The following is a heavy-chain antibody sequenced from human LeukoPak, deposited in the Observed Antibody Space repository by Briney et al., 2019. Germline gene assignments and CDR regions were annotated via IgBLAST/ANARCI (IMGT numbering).Heavy chain of an antibody. D-gene: IGHD6-19*01. J-gene: IGHJ5*02. CDR2: INPNSGGT. CDR1: GYTFTGYY. V-gene: IGHV1-2*02. Sequence: GASVKVSCKASGYTFTGYYMHWVRQAPGQGREWMGWINPNSGGTNYAQKFQGRVTMTRDTSISTAYMELSRLRSDDTAVYYCARDNIRVSGWTIGWFDPWGQGTLVSVSS. CDR3: ARDNIRVSGWTIGWFDP.